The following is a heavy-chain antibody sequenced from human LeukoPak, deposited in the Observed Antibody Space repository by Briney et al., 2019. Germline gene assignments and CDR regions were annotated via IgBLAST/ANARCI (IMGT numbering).Heavy chain of an antibody. D-gene: IGHD6-19*01. J-gene: IGHJ4*02. CDR3: ARLTSSGWYVEAGDNLDY. CDR2: ISSSSSYI. V-gene: IGHV3-21*01. CDR1: GFTFSSYS. Sequence: KPGGSLRLSCAASGFTFSSYSMNWVRQAPGKGLEWVSSISSSSSYIYYADSVKGRFTISRDNAKNSLYLQMNSLRAEDTAAYYCARLTSSGWYVEAGDNLDYWGQGTLVTVSS.